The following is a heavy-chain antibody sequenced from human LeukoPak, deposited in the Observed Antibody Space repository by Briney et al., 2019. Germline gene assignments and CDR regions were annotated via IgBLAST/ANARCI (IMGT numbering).Heavy chain of an antibody. CDR2: IRYDGSNK. CDR3: AKDALGIVVVPAASIDY. V-gene: IGHV3-30*02. Sequence: GGSLRLSCAASGFTFSSYCMHWVRQAPGKGLEWVAFIRYDGSNKYYADSVKGRFTISRDNSKNTLYLQMNSLRAEDTAVYYCAKDALGIVVVPAASIDYWGQGTLVTVSS. CDR1: GFTFSSYC. D-gene: IGHD2-2*01. J-gene: IGHJ4*02.